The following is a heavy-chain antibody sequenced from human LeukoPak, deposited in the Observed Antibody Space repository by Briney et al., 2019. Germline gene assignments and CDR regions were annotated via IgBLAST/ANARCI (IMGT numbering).Heavy chain of an antibody. CDR3: ARVVTWFDP. CDR1: GFMFSSFW. V-gene: IGHV3-7*04. J-gene: IGHJ5*02. CDR2: IKEDGSMV. Sequence: PGGSLRLSCAASGFMFSSFWMSWVRQAPGKGLEWVAHIKEDGSMVSYVDSVKGRFTISRDNAKNSVYLQMNSLRGEDTAVYFCARVVTWFDPWGQGSLSPSRQ.